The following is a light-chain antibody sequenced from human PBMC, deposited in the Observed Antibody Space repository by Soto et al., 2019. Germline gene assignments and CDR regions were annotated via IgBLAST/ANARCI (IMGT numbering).Light chain of an antibody. CDR1: QSVRSN. CDR2: DAS. J-gene: IGKJ5*01. CDR3: QQRSSWPAT. Sequence: EIVLTQSPATLSLSPGERATLSCRASQSVRSNLAWFQHKPGQAPRLLIYDASNRATGIPARFSGSGSGTDFTLTISSLEPEDFAVYYCQQRSSWPATFGQGTRLEIK. V-gene: IGKV3-11*01.